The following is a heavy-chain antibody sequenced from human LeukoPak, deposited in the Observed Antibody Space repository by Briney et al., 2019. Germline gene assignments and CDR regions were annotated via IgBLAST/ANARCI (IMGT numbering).Heavy chain of an antibody. CDR3: ARSADSSGYYYAYYYYYYMDV. Sequence: PSETLSLTCTVSGYSISSGYYWGWIRQPPGKGLEWIGSIYHSGSTYYNPSLKSRVTISVDTSKNQFSLKLSSVTAADTAVYYCARSADSSGYYYAYYYYYYMDVWGKGPRSPSP. CDR2: IYHSGST. V-gene: IGHV4-38-2*02. J-gene: IGHJ6*03. D-gene: IGHD3-22*01. CDR1: GYSISSGYY.